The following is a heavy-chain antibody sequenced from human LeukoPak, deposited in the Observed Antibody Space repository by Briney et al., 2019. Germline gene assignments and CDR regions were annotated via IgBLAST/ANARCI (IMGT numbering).Heavy chain of an antibody. J-gene: IGHJ4*02. V-gene: IGHV3-23*01. CDR3: AKVSIAAADTLRNYDY. CDR1: GFTFSNYA. D-gene: IGHD6-13*01. Sequence: PGGSLRLSCVVSGFTFSNYAMSWVRQAPGKGLEWVSVISGGGSTTYYADSVKVRFTISRDNSKNTLYLQMNGLRADDTAIYYCAKVSIAAADTLRNYDYWGQGTLVTVSS. CDR2: ISGGGSTT.